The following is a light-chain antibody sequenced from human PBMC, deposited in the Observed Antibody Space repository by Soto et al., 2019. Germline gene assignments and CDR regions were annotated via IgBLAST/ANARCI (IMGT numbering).Light chain of an antibody. CDR1: LSIGSW. CDR2: ETS. V-gene: IGKV1-5*03. J-gene: IGKJ1*01. CDR3: QHYNRKT. Sequence: DIQMTQSPSTLSASVGDRVTITCRASLSIGSWLAWYQQKPGKAPKLLIYETSRLESGVPSRFSGSGSGTEFTLTISSLQPDDSASYYCQHYNRKTFGQGTKVDI.